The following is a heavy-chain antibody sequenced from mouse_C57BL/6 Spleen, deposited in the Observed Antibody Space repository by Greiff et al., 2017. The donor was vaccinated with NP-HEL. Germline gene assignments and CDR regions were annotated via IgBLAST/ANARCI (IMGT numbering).Heavy chain of an antibody. J-gene: IGHJ1*03. CDR3: ARQGTTVED. Sequence: VQLQQPGAELVRPGSSVKLSCKASGYTFTSYWMHWVKQRPIQGLEWIGNIDPSDSETHYNQKFKDKATLTVAKSSSTAYMQLSSLTSEDSAVYDCARQGTTVEDWGTGTTVTVSS. D-gene: IGHD1-1*01. CDR1: GYTFTSYW. CDR2: IDPSDSET. V-gene: IGHV1-52*01.